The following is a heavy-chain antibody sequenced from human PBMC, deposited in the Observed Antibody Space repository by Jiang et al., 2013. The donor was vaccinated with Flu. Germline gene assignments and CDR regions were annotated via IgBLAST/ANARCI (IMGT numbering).Heavy chain of an antibody. CDR3: AKGLRGSRPDY. CDR1: GFTFSGYD. V-gene: IGHV3-23*01. J-gene: IGHJ4*02. Sequence: VQLLESGGGLVQPGGSLRLSSAASGFTFSGYDMTWVRQTPGKGLEWVSTISASGDSSYYANSVRGRFTISRDNSKNTVYLQMNSLRSEDTAIYYCAKGLRGSRPDYWGQGTLVTASS. D-gene: IGHD1-26*01. CDR2: ISASGDSS.